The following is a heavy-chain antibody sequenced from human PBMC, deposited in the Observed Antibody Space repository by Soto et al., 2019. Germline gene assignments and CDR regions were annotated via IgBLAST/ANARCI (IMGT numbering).Heavy chain of an antibody. CDR1: GGAISSSNW. D-gene: IGHD1-26*01. Sequence: AETLSLTCAVSGGAISSSNWWSWVLQPPGKGLEWIGEIYHSGTTNYNPSLKCRVTISVDKSKNQFSLKLSSVTAADTAVYYGAEGAGAWAYWGQGALVTVSS. CDR3: AEGAGAWAY. V-gene: IGHV4-4*02. CDR2: IYHSGTT. J-gene: IGHJ4*02.